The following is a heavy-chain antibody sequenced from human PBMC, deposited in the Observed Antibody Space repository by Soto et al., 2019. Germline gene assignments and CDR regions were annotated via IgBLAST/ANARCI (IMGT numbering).Heavy chain of an antibody. CDR3: ARDNSCISTSCYGAGYYYGMDV. Sequence: VASVKVSCKASGYTFTGYYMHWVRQAPGQGLEWMGWINPNSGGTNYAQKFQGWVTMTRDTSISTAYMELSRLRSDDTAVYYCARDNSCISTSCYGAGYYYGMDVWGQGTTVTVSS. CDR1: GYTFTGYY. CDR2: INPNSGGT. D-gene: IGHD2-2*01. J-gene: IGHJ6*02. V-gene: IGHV1-2*04.